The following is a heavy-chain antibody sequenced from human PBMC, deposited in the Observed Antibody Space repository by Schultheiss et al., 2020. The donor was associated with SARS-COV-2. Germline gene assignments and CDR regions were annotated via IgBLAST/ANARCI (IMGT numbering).Heavy chain of an antibody. V-gene: IGHV4-61*02. Sequence: SQTLSLTCAVSGYSISSGYYWGWIRQPAGKGLEWIGRIYTSGSTNYNPSLKSRVTISVDTSKNQFSLKLSSVTAADTAVYYCARTSKEGYYYDYYYMDVWGKGTTVTVSS. CDR1: GYSISSGYY. D-gene: IGHD5-12*01. CDR3: ARTSKEGYYYDYYYMDV. CDR2: IYTSGST. J-gene: IGHJ6*03.